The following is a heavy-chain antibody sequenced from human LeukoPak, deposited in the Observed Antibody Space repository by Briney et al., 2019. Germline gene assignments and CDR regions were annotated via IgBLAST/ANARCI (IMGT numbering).Heavy chain of an antibody. Sequence: GSLRLSCAASGFTFDDYGMSWVRQAPGKGLEWVSGINWNGGSTGYADSVKGRFTISRDNAKNSLYLQMNSLRAEDTALYYCARAEGYSSSWNLDYWGQGTLVTVSS. CDR2: INWNGGST. V-gene: IGHV3-20*04. CDR1: GFTFDDYG. CDR3: ARAEGYSSSWNLDY. D-gene: IGHD6-13*01. J-gene: IGHJ4*02.